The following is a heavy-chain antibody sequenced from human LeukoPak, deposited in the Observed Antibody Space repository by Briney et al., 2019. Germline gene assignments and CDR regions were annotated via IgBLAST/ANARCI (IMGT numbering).Heavy chain of an antibody. J-gene: IGHJ5*02. V-gene: IGHV1-8*01. CDR3: ARVRTRRWFDP. CDR1: GYTFTSYD. Sequence: ASVKVSCKASGYTFTSYDINWVRQATGQGLEWMGWMNPNSGNTGYVQKFQGRVTMTRNTSISTAYMELSSLRSEDTAVYYCARVRTRRWFDPWGQGTLVTVSS. D-gene: IGHD1-14*01. CDR2: MNPNSGNT.